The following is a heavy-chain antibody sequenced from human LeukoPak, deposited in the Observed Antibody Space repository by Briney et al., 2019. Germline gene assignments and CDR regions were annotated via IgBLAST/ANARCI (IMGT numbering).Heavy chain of an antibody. CDR1: GGTFSSYA. Sequence: ASVKVSCKASGGTFSSYAISWVRQAPGQGLEWMGGIIPIFGTANYAQKFQGRVTITTDESTSTAYMELSSLRSEDTAVYYCASGINGHYGSGSYYPIGDYYYYYMDVWGKGTTVTVSS. CDR2: IIPIFGTA. D-gene: IGHD3-10*01. V-gene: IGHV1-69*05. CDR3: ASGINGHYGSGSYYPIGDYYYYYMDV. J-gene: IGHJ6*03.